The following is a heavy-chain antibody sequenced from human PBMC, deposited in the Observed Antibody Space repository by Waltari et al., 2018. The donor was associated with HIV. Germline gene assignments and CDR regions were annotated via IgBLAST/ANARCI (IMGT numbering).Heavy chain of an antibody. Sequence: EMQLVESGGGLVQPGRSLRLSCAASGFTFDHYAMYWVRQAPGKGLEWVSGISGNSDIIGYADSVKGRFTISRDNAKNSLYLQMNSLGAEDTALYYCAKDAASIHYYGMDVWGQGTTVTVS. CDR1: GFTFDHYA. V-gene: IGHV3-9*01. CDR3: AKDAASIHYYGMDV. D-gene: IGHD2-2*01. CDR2: ISGNSDII. J-gene: IGHJ6*02.